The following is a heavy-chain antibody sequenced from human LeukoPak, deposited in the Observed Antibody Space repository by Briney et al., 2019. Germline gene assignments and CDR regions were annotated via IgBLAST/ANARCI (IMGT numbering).Heavy chain of an antibody. V-gene: IGHV3-23*01. D-gene: IGHD1-26*01. J-gene: IGHJ4*02. CDR2: VSGSAGTT. CDR3: AKDGVGATSLDC. Sequence: GGSLRLSCAASGFTFSSYAMSWVRQARGKGLEWVSAVSGSAGTTYYADSVKGRFTISRDNSKNTLYLQMNSLRAEDTAVYYCAKDGVGATSLDCWGQGTLVTVSS. CDR1: GFTFSSYA.